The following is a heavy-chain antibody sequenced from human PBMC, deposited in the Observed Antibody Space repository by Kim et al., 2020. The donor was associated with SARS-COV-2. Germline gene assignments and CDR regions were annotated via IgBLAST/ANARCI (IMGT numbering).Heavy chain of an antibody. Sequence: PALQIRVTKSVDTSKNQFPLKLSSVTAADTAVYYCARHGRYYDSSGYESWGQGTLVTVSS. CDR3: ARHGRYYDSSGYES. V-gene: IGHV4-39*01. D-gene: IGHD3-22*01. J-gene: IGHJ4*02.